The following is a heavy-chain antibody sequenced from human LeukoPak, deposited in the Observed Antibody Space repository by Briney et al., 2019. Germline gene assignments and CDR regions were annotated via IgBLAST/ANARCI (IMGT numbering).Heavy chain of an antibody. V-gene: IGHV1-18*01. D-gene: IGHD3-22*01. CDR1: GYTFTSYG. J-gene: IGHJ4*02. Sequence: EASVKVSCKASGYTFTSYGISWVRQAPGQGLEWMGWISAYNGNTNYAQKLQGRVTMTTDTSTSTAYMELRSLRCDDTAVYYCARAPRGIVVVIPFDYWGQGTLVTVSS. CDR2: ISAYNGNT. CDR3: ARAPRGIVVVIPFDY.